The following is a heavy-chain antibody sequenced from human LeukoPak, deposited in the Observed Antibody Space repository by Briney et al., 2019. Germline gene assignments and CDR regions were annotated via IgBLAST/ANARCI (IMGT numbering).Heavy chain of an antibody. V-gene: IGHV1-18*01. CDR1: GYTFTIYG. CDR3: ARGVLEMATSYFDC. J-gene: IGHJ4*02. Sequence: GASVKVSCKASGYTFTIYGISWVRQAPGQGLEWMGWISAYNNNTNYAQKVQGRVTMTTDTSTSTAYMELRSLRSDDTAVYYCARGVLEMATSYFDCWGQGTLVTVSS. D-gene: IGHD5-24*01. CDR2: ISAYNNNT.